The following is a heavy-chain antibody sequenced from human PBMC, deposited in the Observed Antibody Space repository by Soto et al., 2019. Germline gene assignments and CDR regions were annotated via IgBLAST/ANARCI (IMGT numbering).Heavy chain of an antibody. Sequence: ASVKVSCKASGYTFTKYGITWVRQAPGQGLEWMGGIIPIFGTANYAQKFQGRVTITADESTSTAYMELSSLRSEDTAVYYCARSLIIATRDFYGMDVWGQGTTVTVSS. CDR2: IIPIFGTA. J-gene: IGHJ6*02. CDR1: GYTFTKYG. CDR3: ARSLIIATRDFYGMDV. D-gene: IGHD3-10*01. V-gene: IGHV1-69*13.